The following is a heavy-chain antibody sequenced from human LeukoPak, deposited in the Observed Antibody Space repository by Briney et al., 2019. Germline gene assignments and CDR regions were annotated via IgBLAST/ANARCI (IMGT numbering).Heavy chain of an antibody. CDR2: MNPNSGNT. V-gene: IGHV1-8*03. D-gene: IGHD6-13*01. Sequence: ASVKVSCKASGYTFTSYDINWVRQATGQGLEWMGWMNPNSGNTGYAQKFQGRVTITRNTSISTAYMELSSLRSEDTAVYYCARIPGYSSSWYKGAFDIWGQGTMVTVSS. J-gene: IGHJ3*02. CDR1: GYTFTSYD. CDR3: ARIPGYSSSWYKGAFDI.